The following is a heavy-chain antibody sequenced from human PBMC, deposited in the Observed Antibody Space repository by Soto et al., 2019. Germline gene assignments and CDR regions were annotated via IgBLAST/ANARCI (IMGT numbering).Heavy chain of an antibody. Sequence: ASVKVSCKAFGYTFTTYYMQWMRQAPGQGPEWLAMIDPRSGNTNYPQNIQDRVTVTRDTSTNTVYLELSSLRSEDTALYYCARELPHTNYFDYWGQGTPVTVSS. J-gene: IGHJ4*02. CDR3: ARELPHTNYFDY. D-gene: IGHD2-15*01. CDR2: IDPRSGNT. V-gene: IGHV1-46*01. CDR1: GYTFTTYY.